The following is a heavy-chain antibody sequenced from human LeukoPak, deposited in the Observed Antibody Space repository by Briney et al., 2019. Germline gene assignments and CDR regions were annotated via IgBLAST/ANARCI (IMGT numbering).Heavy chain of an antibody. Sequence: GESLKISCKGSGYSFTSYWIGWVRQMPGKGLEWMGIIYPGDSDTRYSPSFQGQVTISADKSISTAYLQWSSLKAPDTAMYYCARSRSLFYDAFDIWGQGTMVTVSS. CDR3: ARSRSLFYDAFDI. J-gene: IGHJ3*02. D-gene: IGHD2-21*01. CDR2: IYPGDSDT. CDR1: GYSFTSYW. V-gene: IGHV5-51*01.